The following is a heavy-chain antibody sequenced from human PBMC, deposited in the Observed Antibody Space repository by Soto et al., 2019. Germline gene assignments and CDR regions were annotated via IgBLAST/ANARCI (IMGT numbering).Heavy chain of an antibody. CDR2: IYSGDST. J-gene: IGHJ5*02. V-gene: IGHV3-53*01. Sequence: PGGSLRLSCAASGFTVKNNYMGWVRQAPGKGLEWVSLIYSGDSTYYTVSVKGRFTISRDSSKNTLYLQMSSLRAEDTAVYYCARDKSWGPGTLVTVSS. CDR1: GFTVKNNY. CDR3: ARDKS.